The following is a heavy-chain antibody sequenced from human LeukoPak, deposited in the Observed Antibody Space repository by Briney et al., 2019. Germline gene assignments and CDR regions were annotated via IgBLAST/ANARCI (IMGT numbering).Heavy chain of an antibody. V-gene: IGHV3-23*01. CDR1: GFTFSSYA. D-gene: IGHD3-10*01. CDR2: ISGSGGST. J-gene: IGHJ1*01. CDR3: AKGVTMVRAAGRFQH. Sequence: PGGSLRLSCAASGFTFSSYAMSWVRQAPGKGLEWVSAISGSGGSTYYADSVKGRFTISRDNSKNTLYLQMDSLRAEDTAVYYCAKGVTMVRAAGRFQHWGQGTLVTVSS.